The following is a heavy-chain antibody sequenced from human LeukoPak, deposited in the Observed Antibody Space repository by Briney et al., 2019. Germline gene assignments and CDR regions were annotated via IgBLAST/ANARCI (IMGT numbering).Heavy chain of an antibody. V-gene: IGHV1-69*05. Sequence: SVKVSCKASGGTFSSYAISWVRQAPGQGLEWMGGIIPIFGTANYAQKFQGRVTITTDESTSTAYMELSSLRSEDTAVYYCAGRDHDYGDYVYFQHWGQGTLVTVSS. CDR2: IIPIFGTA. CDR3: AGRDHDYGDYVYFQH. J-gene: IGHJ1*01. CDR1: GGTFSSYA. D-gene: IGHD4-17*01.